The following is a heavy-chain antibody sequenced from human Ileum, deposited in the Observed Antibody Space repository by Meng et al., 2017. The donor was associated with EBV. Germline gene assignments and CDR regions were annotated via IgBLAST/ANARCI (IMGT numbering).Heavy chain of an antibody. CDR3: ARSSPIVRGLNY. D-gene: IGHD3-10*01. V-gene: IGHV4-4*01. CDR1: GDSVSGRYW. J-gene: IGHJ4*02. Sequence: HVQLQESGPGLVKPPGTSSLPCAVSGDSVSGRYWWSWVRQPPGKGLEWIGEVYHDGATNYHPSLKSRVTISLDKSKNEVNLHLNSLTAADTAVYFCARSSPIVRGLNYWGQGTLVTVSS. CDR2: VYHDGAT.